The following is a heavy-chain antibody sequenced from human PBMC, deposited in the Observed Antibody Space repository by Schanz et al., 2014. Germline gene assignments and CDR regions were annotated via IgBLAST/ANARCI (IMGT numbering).Heavy chain of an antibody. CDR2: ISVYTGNT. D-gene: IGHD3-9*01. CDR1: GYIFINSG. J-gene: IGHJ5*02. Sequence: QIQLVQSGPEVKKPGATVKVSCKASGYIFINSGISWVRQAPGQGLEWMGWISVYTGNTKYGQKVQGRVTMTADTSTIPAYMELMSLRSDDTAVYSCANAEYDILTDSYSRLDPWGQGTLVTVSS. CDR3: ANAEYDILTDSYSRLDP. V-gene: IGHV1-18*01.